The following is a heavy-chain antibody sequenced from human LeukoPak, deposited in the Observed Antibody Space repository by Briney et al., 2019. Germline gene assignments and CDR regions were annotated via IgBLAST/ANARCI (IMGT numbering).Heavy chain of an antibody. J-gene: IGHJ4*02. CDR3: AREVVCSSTSCLAFDY. CDR2: IYTSGST. CDR1: GGSISSYY. D-gene: IGHD2-2*01. Sequence: SETLSLTCTVSGGSISSYYWSWIRQPAGKGLEWIGRIYTSGSTNYNPSLKSRVTMSVDTSKNQFSLKLSSVTAADTAVYYCAREVVCSSTSCLAFDYWGQGTVVTVSS. V-gene: IGHV4-4*07.